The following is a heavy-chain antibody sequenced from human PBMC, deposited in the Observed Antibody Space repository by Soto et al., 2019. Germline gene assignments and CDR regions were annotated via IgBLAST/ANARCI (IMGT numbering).Heavy chain of an antibody. Sequence: PGGSLRLSCAASGFTFISYAMSWVRQAPWKGLEWVSVISVSGGSTYYADSVKGRFTISRDNSKTTVYLQMNSLRVDDTAVYYCAKGYDSGIPPGYWGQGTLVTVS. CDR1: GFTFISYA. CDR3: AKGYDSGIPPGY. V-gene: IGHV3-23*01. D-gene: IGHD5-12*01. J-gene: IGHJ4*02. CDR2: ISVSGGST.